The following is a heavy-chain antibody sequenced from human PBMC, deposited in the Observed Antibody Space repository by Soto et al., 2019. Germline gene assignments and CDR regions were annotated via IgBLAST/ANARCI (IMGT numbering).Heavy chain of an antibody. V-gene: IGHV3-23*01. Sequence: GGSLRLSCATSGLTFSNYAMSWVRQAPGGGLEWVSSMSGSSSTTYYADSVKGRFTISRDRSKNTLYLQMSSLRAEDTALYYCSKNQERELPRVIDFWGQGTLVTVSS. CDR1: GLTFSNYA. CDR2: MSGSSSTT. CDR3: SKNQERELPRVIDF. D-gene: IGHD1-7*01. J-gene: IGHJ4*02.